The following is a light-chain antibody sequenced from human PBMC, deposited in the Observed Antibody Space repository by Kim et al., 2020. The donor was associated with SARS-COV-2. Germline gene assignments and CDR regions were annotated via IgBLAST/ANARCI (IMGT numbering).Light chain of an antibody. CDR3: MHTLQTPYT. Sequence: DIVMTQSPLSLPVTPGEPASISCRSSQSLLHSRGYNYLDWYRQKPGQSPQLLIFLGSNRASGVPDRLSGSGSGTDFTLKISRVEAEDVGVYYCMHTLQTPYTFGQGTKLEI. V-gene: IGKV2-28*01. CDR2: LGS. CDR1: QSLLHSRGYNY. J-gene: IGKJ2*01.